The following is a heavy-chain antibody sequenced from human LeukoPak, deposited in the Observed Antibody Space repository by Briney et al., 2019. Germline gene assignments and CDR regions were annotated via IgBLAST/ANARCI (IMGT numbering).Heavy chain of an antibody. D-gene: IGHD3-3*01. Sequence: GGSLRLSCAASGFTFSSYGMHWVRQAPGKGLEWVAVISYDGSNKYYADSVKGRFTISRDNSRNTLYLQMNSLRAEDTAVYYCAKDRDFWSGYGMDVWGQGATVTVSS. CDR1: GFTFSSYG. J-gene: IGHJ6*02. V-gene: IGHV3-30*18. CDR3: AKDRDFWSGYGMDV. CDR2: ISYDGSNK.